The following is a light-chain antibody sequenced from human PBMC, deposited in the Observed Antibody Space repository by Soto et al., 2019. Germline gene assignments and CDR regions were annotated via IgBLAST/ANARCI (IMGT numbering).Light chain of an antibody. V-gene: IGKV3-11*01. Sequence: ENVLTQSPATLSLSPGERATLSGRASQSVSSYFAWYQQKPGQAPRLLIYDASNTATGIPARFSGSGSGTDFTLTISSLEPEDFAVYYCQQRSNWSTFGQGTRLEIK. J-gene: IGKJ5*01. CDR1: QSVSSY. CDR3: QQRSNWST. CDR2: DAS.